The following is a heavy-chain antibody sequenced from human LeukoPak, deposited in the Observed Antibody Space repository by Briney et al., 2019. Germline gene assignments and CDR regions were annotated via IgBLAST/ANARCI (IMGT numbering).Heavy chain of an antibody. Sequence: SQTLSLTCTVSGGSISSSTYYWGWIRQPPGKGLEWIGSIYYRGNTYYNPSLKSRVTISVDMSKNQFSLKLSSVTAADTAVYYCARSSVQFTFDFWGQGTLVTVSS. J-gene: IGHJ4*02. D-gene: IGHD4-11*01. CDR1: GGSISSSTYY. CDR3: ARSSVQFTFDF. V-gene: IGHV4-39*01. CDR2: IYYRGNT.